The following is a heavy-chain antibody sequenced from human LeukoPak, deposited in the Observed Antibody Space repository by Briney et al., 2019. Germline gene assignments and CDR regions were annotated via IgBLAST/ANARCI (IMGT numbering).Heavy chain of an antibody. CDR3: ARELGIFGVVNNDY. CDR2: IIPIFGTA. V-gene: IGHV1-69*05. Sequence: SVKVSCKASGGTFSSYAISWARQAPGQGLEWVGRIIPIFGTANYAQKFQGRVTITTDESTSTAYMELSSLRSEDTAVYYCARELGIFGVVNNDYWGQGTLVTVSS. CDR1: GGTFSSYA. J-gene: IGHJ4*02. D-gene: IGHD3-3*01.